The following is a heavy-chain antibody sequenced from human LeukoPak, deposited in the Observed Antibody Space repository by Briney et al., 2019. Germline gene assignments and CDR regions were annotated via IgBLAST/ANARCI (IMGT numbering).Heavy chain of an antibody. D-gene: IGHD1-26*01. J-gene: IGHJ5*02. CDR3: ARHEYSGSYYGLSWFDP. CDR2: IYYSRST. Sequence: SETLSLTCTVSGGSISSSGYYWGWIRQPPGKGLEWIASIYYSRSTYYNPSLKSRVTISVDTSKNQLSLKLSSLTAADTAVYYCARHEYSGSYYGLSWFDPWGQGTLVTVSS. CDR1: GGSISSSGYY. V-gene: IGHV4-39*01.